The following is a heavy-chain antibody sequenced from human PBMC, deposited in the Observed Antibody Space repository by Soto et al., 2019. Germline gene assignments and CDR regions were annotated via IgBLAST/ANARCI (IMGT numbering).Heavy chain of an antibody. CDR2: INAVNGNT. J-gene: IGHJ4*02. V-gene: IGHV1-3*05. CDR1: GYTFTSYA. Sequence: QVQLVQSGAEEKTPGASVKVSCKASGYTFTSYAMHCVRQAPGQRLEWMGWINAVNGNTKYSQKFQGRVTITRDTSASTAYMELSSLRSEDTAVYYCARGLPLAADYWGQGTLVTVSS. CDR3: ARGLPLAADY.